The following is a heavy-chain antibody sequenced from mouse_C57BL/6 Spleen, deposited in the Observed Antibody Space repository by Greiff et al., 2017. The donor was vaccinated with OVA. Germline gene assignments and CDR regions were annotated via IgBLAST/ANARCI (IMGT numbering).Heavy chain of an antibody. Sequence: VKLVESGPGLVAPSQRLSITCTVSGFSLTSYAISWVRQPPGKGLEWLGVIWTGGGTNYNSALKSRLSISKDNSKSQVFLKMNSLQTDDTARYYCARGSYYGSRGEYAMDYWGQGTSVTVSS. J-gene: IGHJ4*01. V-gene: IGHV2-9-1*01. CDR2: IWTGGGT. CDR1: GFSLTSYA. D-gene: IGHD1-1*01. CDR3: ARGSYYGSRGEYAMDY.